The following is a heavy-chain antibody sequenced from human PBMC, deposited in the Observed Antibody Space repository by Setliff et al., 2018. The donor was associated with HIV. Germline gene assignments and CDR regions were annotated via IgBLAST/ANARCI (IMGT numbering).Heavy chain of an antibody. CDR3: ATSGTYYYGSGTYHASAF. V-gene: IGHV1-24*01. CDR2: FDPQDGKT. J-gene: IGHJ4*02. Sequence: ASVKVSCKISGYTLTEVSMHWVRQAPGKGLEWMGYFDPQDGKTIYAQKFQGRVTITADTSTGTSVMELSSLKSEDTAVYYCATSGTYYYGSGTYHASAFWGQGTLVTVSS. D-gene: IGHD3-10*01. CDR1: GYTLTEVS.